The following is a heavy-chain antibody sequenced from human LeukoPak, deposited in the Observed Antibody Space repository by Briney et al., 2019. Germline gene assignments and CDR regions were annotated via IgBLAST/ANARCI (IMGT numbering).Heavy chain of an antibody. CDR2: ISPMFGTE. J-gene: IGHJ4*02. D-gene: IGHD3-10*01. Sequence: SVKVSCKASGVTFSSYSISFVRQAPGQGLEWMGRISPMFGTEQYAQKFQGRLTITADTSTTTVYMELSGLRSEDTATYFRAKDRGAPGTSGSTFESWGQGTLVIVSS. CDR1: GVTFSSYS. V-gene: IGHV1-69*06. CDR3: AKDRGAPGTSGSTFES.